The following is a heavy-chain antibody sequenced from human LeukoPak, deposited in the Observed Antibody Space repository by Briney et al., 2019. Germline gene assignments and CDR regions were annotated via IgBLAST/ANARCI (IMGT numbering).Heavy chain of an antibody. Sequence: ASVKVSCKASGYTFTSYGISWVRQAPGQRLEWMGWISAYNGNTNYAQKLQGRVTMTTDTSTSTAYMELRSLRSDDTAVYYCAIFDYGDYVGYWGQGTLVTVSS. V-gene: IGHV1-18*01. D-gene: IGHD4-17*01. CDR1: GYTFTSYG. CDR2: ISAYNGNT. J-gene: IGHJ4*02. CDR3: AIFDYGDYVGY.